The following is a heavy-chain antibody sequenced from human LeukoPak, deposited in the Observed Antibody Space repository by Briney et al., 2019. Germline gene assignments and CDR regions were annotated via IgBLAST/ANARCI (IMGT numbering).Heavy chain of an antibody. V-gene: IGHV3-30*02. J-gene: IGHJ6*02. Sequence: GGSLRLSCAASGFTFSSYGMHWVRQAPGKGLEWVAVIWYDGSNKYYADSVKGRFTISRDNSKNTLYLQMNSLRAEDTAVYYCAKGKDGSGRVGMDVWGQGTTVTVSS. CDR3: AKGKDGSGRVGMDV. CDR2: IWYDGSNK. D-gene: IGHD3-10*01. CDR1: GFTFSSYG.